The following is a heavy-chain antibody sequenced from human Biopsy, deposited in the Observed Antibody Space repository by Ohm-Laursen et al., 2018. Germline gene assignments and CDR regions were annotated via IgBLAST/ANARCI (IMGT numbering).Heavy chain of an antibody. CDR1: GFTFSSYE. CDR2: ISRSVSHI. J-gene: IGHJ5*02. Sequence: SLRLSCAASGFTFSSYEMNWVHQAPGKGLEWVSSISRSVSHILYAETLKGRFTSSRDNAKNSVYLQMNSLRVEDTGVYYCARGRTHLLPDHDWFDPWGQGTLVTVSS. V-gene: IGHV3-21*06. D-gene: IGHD1-14*01. CDR3: ARGRTHLLPDHDWFDP.